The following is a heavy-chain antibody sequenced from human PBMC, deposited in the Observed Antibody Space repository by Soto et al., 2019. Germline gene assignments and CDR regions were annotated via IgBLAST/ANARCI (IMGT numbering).Heavy chain of an antibody. CDR3: ARSGYSYGPNPLLY. J-gene: IGHJ4*02. V-gene: IGHV4-31*03. Sequence: QVQLQESGPGLVKPSQTLSLTCTVSGGSISSGGYYWRWIRQLPGKGLEWIGYIYYSGSTYYNPSHKTRVTISVDTSKNQFSLKLSSVTAADTAVYYCARSGYSYGPNPLLYWGQGTLVTVSS. CDR1: GGSISSGGYY. CDR2: IYYSGST. D-gene: IGHD5-18*01.